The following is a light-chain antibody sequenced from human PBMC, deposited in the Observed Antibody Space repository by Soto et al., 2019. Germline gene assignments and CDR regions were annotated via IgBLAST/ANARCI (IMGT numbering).Light chain of an antibody. CDR2: SDN. Sequence: QSVLTQPPSASWTPGQRVTISCSGSNSNIGSNTVSWYQQLPGTAPKSLIYSDNQRPSGVPDRISGSRSGTSASLAISGLQSDDEAEYYCAAWDDSLRGRVFGGGTKLTVL. CDR3: AAWDDSLRGRV. CDR1: NSNIGSNT. V-gene: IGLV1-44*01. J-gene: IGLJ2*01.